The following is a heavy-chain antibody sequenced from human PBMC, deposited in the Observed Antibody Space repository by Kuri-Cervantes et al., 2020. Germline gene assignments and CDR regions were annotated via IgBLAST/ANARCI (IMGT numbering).Heavy chain of an antibody. J-gene: IGHJ5*02. CDR2: IYYSGST. V-gene: IGHV4-30-4*01. Sequence: SETLSLTCTVSGGSISSGDYYWSWIRQPPGKGLEWIGYIYYSGSTYYNPSLKSRVTISVDTSKNQFSLKLSSVTAADTAVYYCARDSGTGIGGFGPWGQGTLVTVSS. CDR1: GGSISSGDYY. CDR3: ARDSGTGIGGFGP. D-gene: IGHD1-14*01.